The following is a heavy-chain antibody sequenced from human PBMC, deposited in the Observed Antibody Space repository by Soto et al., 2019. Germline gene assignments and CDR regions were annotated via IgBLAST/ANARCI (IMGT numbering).Heavy chain of an antibody. J-gene: IGHJ4*02. CDR1: GGSFTSNNW. V-gene: IGHV4-4*02. D-gene: IGHD1-7*01. Sequence: SETLSLTCAVSGGSFTSNNWWTWVRQPPGQGLERIGEIYRTGSTNYNPSLKSRVTISLDKSENQFSLKVTSLTAADTAVYYCASRDPGTSVDYWGQGTLVTVSS. CDR2: IYRTGST. CDR3: ASRDPGTSVDY.